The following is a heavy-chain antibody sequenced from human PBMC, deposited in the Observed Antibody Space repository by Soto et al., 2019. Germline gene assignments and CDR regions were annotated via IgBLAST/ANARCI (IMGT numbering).Heavy chain of an antibody. D-gene: IGHD3-22*01. CDR3: ARDQYYYDSSGYHHFDY. CDR1: GFTFSDYY. J-gene: IGHJ4*02. CDR2: ISSSGSTI. Sequence: GGSLRLSCAASGFTFSDYYMSLIRQAPGKGLEWVSYISSSGSTIYYADSVKGRFTISRDNAKNSLYLQMNSLRAEDTAVYYCARDQYYYDSSGYHHFDYWGQGTLVTVSS. V-gene: IGHV3-11*01.